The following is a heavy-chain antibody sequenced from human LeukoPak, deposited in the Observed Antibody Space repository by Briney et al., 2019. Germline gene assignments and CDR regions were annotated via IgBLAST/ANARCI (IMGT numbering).Heavy chain of an antibody. Sequence: ASVKVSCKASGYTFTSCGISWVRQATGQGLEWMGWISAYNGNTNYAQKLQGRVTMATDTSSSTGYKGLRSLRSDDTAVDYCARESIVGATFFDYWGQGTLVTVSS. CDR1: GYTFTSCG. V-gene: IGHV1-18*01. CDR2: ISAYNGNT. J-gene: IGHJ4*02. CDR3: ARESIVGATFFDY. D-gene: IGHD1-26*01.